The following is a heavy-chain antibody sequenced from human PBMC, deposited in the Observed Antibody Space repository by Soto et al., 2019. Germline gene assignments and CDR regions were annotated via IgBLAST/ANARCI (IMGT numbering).Heavy chain of an antibody. CDR2: ISGSGGST. J-gene: IGHJ1*01. CDR3: AKSNRGATRPEYFQH. CDR1: GFTFSSYA. V-gene: IGHV3-23*01. Sequence: GGSLRLSCAASGFTFSSYAMSWVRQAPGKGLEWVSAISGSGGSTYYADSVKGRFTISRDNSKNTLYLQMNSLRAEDTAVYYCAKSNRGATRPEYFQHWGQGTLVTVSS. D-gene: IGHD6-6*01.